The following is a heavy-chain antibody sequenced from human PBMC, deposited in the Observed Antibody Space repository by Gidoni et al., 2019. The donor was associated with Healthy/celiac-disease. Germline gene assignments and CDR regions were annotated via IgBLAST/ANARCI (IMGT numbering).Heavy chain of an antibody. V-gene: IGHV3-48*02. D-gene: IGHD2-15*01. CDR3: ARGGLSGGSLRGGV. CDR1: GFTFSSYS. Sequence: EVQLVESGGGLVQPGGSLRLPCAASGFTFSSYSMNWVRQAPGKGLEWVSYISSSSSTISYADSVKGRFTISRDNAKNSLYLQMNSLRDEDTAVYYCARGGLSGGSLRGGVWGQGTTVTVSS. J-gene: IGHJ6*02. CDR2: ISSSSSTI.